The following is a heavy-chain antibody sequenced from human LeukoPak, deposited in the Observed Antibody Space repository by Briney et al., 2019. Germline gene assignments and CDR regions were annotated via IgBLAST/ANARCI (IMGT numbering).Heavy chain of an antibody. CDR1: GGSFSGYY. D-gene: IGHD3-10*01. V-gene: IGHV4-34*01. Sequence: SETLSLTCAVYGGSFSGYYWSWIRQPPGKGLEWIGEINHSGSTNYNPSLKSRVTISVDTSKNQFSLKLSSVTAADTAVYYCARDYGSGSHTRLAWFDPRGQGTLVTVSS. CDR3: ARDYGSGSHTRLAWFDP. CDR2: INHSGST. J-gene: IGHJ5*02.